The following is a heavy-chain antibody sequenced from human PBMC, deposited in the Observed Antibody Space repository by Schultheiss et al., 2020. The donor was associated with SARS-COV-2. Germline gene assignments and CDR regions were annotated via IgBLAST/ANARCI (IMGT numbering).Heavy chain of an antibody. CDR2: INPSGGST. CDR3: ARDTCTNGVCLYWYFDL. D-gene: IGHD2-8*01. J-gene: IGHJ2*01. Sequence: KESGYTFTSYYMHWVRQAPGQGLEWMGIINPSGGSTSYAQKFQGRVTMTRDTSTSTAYMELRSLRSDDTAVYYCARDTCTNGVCLYWYFDLWGRGTLVTVSS. CDR1: GYTFTSYY. V-gene: IGHV1-46*01.